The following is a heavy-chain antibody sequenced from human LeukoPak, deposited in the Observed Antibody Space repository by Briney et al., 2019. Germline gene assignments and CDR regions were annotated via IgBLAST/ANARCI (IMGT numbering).Heavy chain of an antibody. D-gene: IGHD3-3*01. CDR2: INPNSGGT. CDR3: ARGDITIFGVVIGNNWFDP. V-gene: IGHV1-2*06. CDR1: GYTFTGYY. Sequence: ASVKVSCKASGYTFTGYYMHWVRLAPGQGLEWMGRINPNSGGTNYAQKFQGRVTMTRDTSISTAYMELSRLRSDDTAVYYCARGDITIFGVVIGNNWFDPWGQGTLVTVSS. J-gene: IGHJ5*02.